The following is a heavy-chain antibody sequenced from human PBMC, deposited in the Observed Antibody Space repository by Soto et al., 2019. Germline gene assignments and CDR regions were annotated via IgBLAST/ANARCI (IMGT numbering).Heavy chain of an antibody. V-gene: IGHV4-59*01. CDR2: IHSSGTP. J-gene: IGHJ4*02. CDR1: GASISVYY. CDR3: ARLYYYETRRYFDF. D-gene: IGHD3-22*01. Sequence: SETLSLTCAVSGASISVYYWNWIRQSPGKGLEWIGYIHSSGTPNYNPSLKSRVTISLDTSKRQFSVRLSSVTAADTAVYYCARLYYYETRRYFDFWGQGTLVTVSS.